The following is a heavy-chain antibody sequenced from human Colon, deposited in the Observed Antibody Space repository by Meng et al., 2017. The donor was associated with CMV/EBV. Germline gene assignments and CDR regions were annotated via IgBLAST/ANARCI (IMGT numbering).Heavy chain of an antibody. D-gene: IGHD6-6*01. Sequence: GESLKISCAFSGISFNSYAMTWVRQAPGQGLEWLAVISSGGDETYYADSVKGRFTISRDSSKNTVFLQMNSLRVEDTAVYYCASEGSSSYFDYWGQGTLVTVSS. CDR3: ASEGSSSYFDY. CDR2: ISSGGDET. CDR1: GISFNSYA. J-gene: IGHJ4*02. V-gene: IGHV3-23*01.